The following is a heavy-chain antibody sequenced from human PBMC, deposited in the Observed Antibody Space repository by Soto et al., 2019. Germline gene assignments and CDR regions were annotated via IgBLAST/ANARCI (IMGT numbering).Heavy chain of an antibody. CDR2: IIPIFGTA. D-gene: IGHD3-16*01. CDR3: ARVSGGSLGPPWSFDY. CDR1: GGTFSSYA. J-gene: IGHJ4*02. V-gene: IGHV1-69*01. Sequence: QVQLVQSGAEVKKPGSSVKVSCKASGGTFSSYAISWVRQAPGQGLEWMGGIIPIFGTANYAQKFQGRVTITADESTSTAYMELSSLRSEDTAVYYCARVSGGSLGPPWSFDYWGQGTLVTVSS.